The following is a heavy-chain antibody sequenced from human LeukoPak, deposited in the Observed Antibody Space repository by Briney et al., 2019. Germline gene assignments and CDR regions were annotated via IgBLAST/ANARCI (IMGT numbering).Heavy chain of an antibody. CDR1: GFTFSNTW. V-gene: IGHV3-15*01. CDR3: TTDSGPPSGYFDY. J-gene: IGHJ4*02. Sequence: GGSLRLSCAASGFTFSNTWMSWARQAPGKGLEWVGHIKNKADGGTTDYAAPVKGRFTISRDDSKNTLYLQMNSLKTEDTAVYYCTTDSGPPSGYFDYWGQGTLVTVSS. D-gene: IGHD1-26*01. CDR2: IKNKADGGTT.